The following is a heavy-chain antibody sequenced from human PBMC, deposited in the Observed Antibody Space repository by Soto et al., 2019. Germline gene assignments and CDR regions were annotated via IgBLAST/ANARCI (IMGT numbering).Heavy chain of an antibody. CDR2: VYYSGST. J-gene: IGHJ4*02. Sequence: PSETLSLTCTVSGGSISSYDWTWIRQAPGKGLEWIGYVYYSGSTNYNPSLKSRVPLSVDTSKNQFSLRLTSVTAADTAVYYCARDKYGSRLDYWGQGTLVTVSS. V-gene: IGHV4-59*01. CDR1: GGSISSYD. CDR3: ARDKYGSRLDY. D-gene: IGHD3-10*01.